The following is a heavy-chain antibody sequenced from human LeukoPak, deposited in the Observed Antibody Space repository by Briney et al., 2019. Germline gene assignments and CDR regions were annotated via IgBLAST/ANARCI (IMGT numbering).Heavy chain of an antibody. D-gene: IGHD3-16*01. Sequence: ASVKVSCKASGYTFTSYGISWVRQAPGQGLEWMGWISAYNGNTNYAQTLQGRVTMTTDTSTSTAYMELRSLRSDDTAVYYCARESYVGGSFDYWGQGTLVTVSS. CDR3: ARESYVGGSFDY. CDR2: ISAYNGNT. CDR1: GYTFTSYG. V-gene: IGHV1-18*01. J-gene: IGHJ4*02.